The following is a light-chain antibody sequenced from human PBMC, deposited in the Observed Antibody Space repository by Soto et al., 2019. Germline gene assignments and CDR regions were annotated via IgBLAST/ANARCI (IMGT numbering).Light chain of an antibody. V-gene: IGKV1-5*01. J-gene: IGKJ1*01. CDR3: QHYDTYSRK. Sequence: MQMTHSPSSVHASVCDRCTLTRRASQSISNWLAWYQQKPGKAPKLLMSDASSLERGVPSRFSGSGSGTEFTLTISSLQPDDFATYYCQHYDTYSRKCGKGTKGDIK. CDR1: QSISNW. CDR2: DAS.